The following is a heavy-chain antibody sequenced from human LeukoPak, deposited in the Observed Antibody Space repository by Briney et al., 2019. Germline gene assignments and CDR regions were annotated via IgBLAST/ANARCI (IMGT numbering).Heavy chain of an antibody. J-gene: IGHJ5*02. Sequence: ASVKVSCKASGYTFTGYYMHWVRQAPGQGLEWMGWINPNSGGTNYAQKFQGWVTMTRDTSISTAYMELSRLRSDDTAVYYCARGGIVVVPADTPNWFDPWGQGTLVTVSS. CDR1: GYTFTGYY. V-gene: IGHV1-2*04. CDR3: ARGGIVVVPADTPNWFDP. D-gene: IGHD2-2*01. CDR2: INPNSGGT.